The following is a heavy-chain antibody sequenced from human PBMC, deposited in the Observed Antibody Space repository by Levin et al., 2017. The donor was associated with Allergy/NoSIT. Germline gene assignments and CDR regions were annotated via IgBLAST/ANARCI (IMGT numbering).Heavy chain of an antibody. D-gene: IGHD3-3*01. J-gene: IGHJ4*02. CDR1: GFTFSSYE. CDR3: ARQLGNFWSGYNYFDD. Sequence: GESLKISCAASGFTFSSYEMNWVRQAPGKGLEWVSYISSSGSTIYYADSVKGRFTISRDNAKNSLYLQMISLRAEDTAVYYCARQLGNFWSGYNYFDDWGQGALVTVS. V-gene: IGHV3-48*03. CDR2: ISSSGSTI.